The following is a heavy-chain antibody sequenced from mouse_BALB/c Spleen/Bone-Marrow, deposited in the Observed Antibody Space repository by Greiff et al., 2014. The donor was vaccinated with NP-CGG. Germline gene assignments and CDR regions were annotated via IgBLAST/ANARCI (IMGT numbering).Heavy chain of an antibody. Sequence: QVQLKESGPELVKPGASVRISCKASGYTFTSYYIHWVKQRPGQGLEWIGWIYPGNVNTKYNEKFKGKATLTADRSSSTAYMQLSSLTSEAAAVYFCARTLSRYAMDYWGQGTSVTVSS. CDR2: IYPGNVNT. J-gene: IGHJ4*01. V-gene: IGHV1S56*01. CDR1: GYTFTSYY. CDR3: ARTLSRYAMDY.